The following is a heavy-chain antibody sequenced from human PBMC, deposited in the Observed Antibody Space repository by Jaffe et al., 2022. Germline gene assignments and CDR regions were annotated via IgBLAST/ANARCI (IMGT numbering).Heavy chain of an antibody. J-gene: IGHJ4*02. CDR3: ARDRITMVQGELDY. V-gene: IGHV1-3*01. CDR1: GYTFTSYA. CDR2: INAGNGNT. Sequence: QVQLVQSGAEVKKPGASVKVSCKASGYTFTSYAMHWVRQAPGQRLEWMGWINAGNGNTKYSQKFQGRVTITRDTSASTAYMELSSLRSEDTAVYYCARDRITMVQGELDYWGQGTLVTVSS. D-gene: IGHD3-10*01.